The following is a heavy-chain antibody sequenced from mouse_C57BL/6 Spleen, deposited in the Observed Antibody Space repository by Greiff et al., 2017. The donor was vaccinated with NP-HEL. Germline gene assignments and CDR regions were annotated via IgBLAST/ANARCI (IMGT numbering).Heavy chain of an antibody. CDR2: IWSGGST. D-gene: IGHD2-4*01. CDR3: AKKRDYDGHYYAMDY. V-gene: IGHV2-4*01. Sequence: VKLMESGPGLVQPSQSLSITCTVSGFSLTSYGVHWVRQPPGKGLEWLGVIWSGGSTDYNAAFISRLSISKDNSKSQVFFKMNSLQADDTAIYYCAKKRDYDGHYYAMDYWGQGTSVTVSS. J-gene: IGHJ4*01. CDR1: GFSLTSYG.